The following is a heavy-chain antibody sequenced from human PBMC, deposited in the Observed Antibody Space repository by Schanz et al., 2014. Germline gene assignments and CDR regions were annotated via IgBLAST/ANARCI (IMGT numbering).Heavy chain of an antibody. CDR2: IIPILGIA. CDR1: GGTFSSYA. D-gene: IGHD3-22*01. J-gene: IGHJ4*01. CDR3: ARDYYDSSGYYYCDY. Sequence: QVQLVQSGAEVKKPGSPVKVSCKSSGGTFSSYAISWVRQAPGQGLEWMGRIIPILGIATYAQKFQGRLTISADKSASTAYMELSSLRSEDTAMYYCARDYYDSSGYYYCDYWGRGTLVAVSS. V-gene: IGHV1-69*04.